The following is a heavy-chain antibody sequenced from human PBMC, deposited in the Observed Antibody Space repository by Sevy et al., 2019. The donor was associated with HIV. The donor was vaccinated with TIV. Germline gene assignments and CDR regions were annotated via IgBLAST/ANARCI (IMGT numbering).Heavy chain of an antibody. J-gene: IGHJ4*02. Sequence: SETLSLTCTVSGGSISSGRYYWGWIRQPAGKGLEWIGRFATSGGTNYNPSLNSRVIISVDTSKNQFFLKLTSVTAADTAVYYCVYDSDQWGQGILVTVSS. CDR2: FATSGGT. D-gene: IGHD3-3*01. V-gene: IGHV4-61*02. CDR3: VYDSDQ. CDR1: GGSISSGRYY.